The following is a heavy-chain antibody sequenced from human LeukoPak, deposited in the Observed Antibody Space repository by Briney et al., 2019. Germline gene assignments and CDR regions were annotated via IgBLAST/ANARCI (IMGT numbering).Heavy chain of an antibody. J-gene: IGHJ4*02. D-gene: IGHD6-13*01. CDR2: IKQDGSEK. CDR3: ARRRASSQIDY. V-gene: IGHV3-7*03. CDR1: GFTFSSYW. Sequence: GGSLRLSCAASGFTFSSYWMSWVRRAPGKGLEWVANIKQDGSEKYYVDSVKGRFTISRDNTKNSLYLQMNSLRAEDTAVYYCARRRASSQIDYWGQGTLVTVSS.